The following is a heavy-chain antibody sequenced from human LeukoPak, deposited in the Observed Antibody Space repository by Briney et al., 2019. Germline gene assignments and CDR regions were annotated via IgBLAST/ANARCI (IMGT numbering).Heavy chain of an antibody. J-gene: IGHJ4*02. D-gene: IGHD2-2*01. CDR1: GGSISSRSYY. V-gene: IGHV4-39*01. CDR2: SYYSGST. CDR3: ARLADCSSTRCHDY. Sequence: PSETLSLTCTVSGGSISSRSYYWGWIRQPPGKGLERIGSSYYSGSTYYNPSLKSRVTISVDTSKNQCSLKLRSVTAADTAVYYCARLADCSSTRCHDYWGQGTLVTVSS.